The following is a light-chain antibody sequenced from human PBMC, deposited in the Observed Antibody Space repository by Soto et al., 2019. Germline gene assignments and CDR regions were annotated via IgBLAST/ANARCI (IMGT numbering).Light chain of an antibody. CDR3: SSKTSSSPPDV. CDR2: DVS. V-gene: IGLV2-14*03. CDR1: SSYLGGYNY. J-gene: IGLJ1*01. Sequence: QSVLTQPASVSGSPGQSITISCTGTSSYLGGYNYVSWYQQHPGKAPKVIIYDVSNRPSGVSYRFSGSKSGNTASLTISGRQADDEADYYCSSKTSSSPPDVFGTGTKVTVL.